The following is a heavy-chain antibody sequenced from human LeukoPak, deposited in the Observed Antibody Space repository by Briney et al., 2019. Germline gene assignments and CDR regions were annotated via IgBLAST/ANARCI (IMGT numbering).Heavy chain of an antibody. V-gene: IGHV1-2*02. CDR3: VRGIAVAGIDY. Sequence: ASVKVSCKASGYTFTGYYLHWVRQAPGQGLEWMGWINPNSGATNYAQKFQGRVTMTRDTSISTAYMELSSLRFDDTAVYYCVRGIAVAGIDYWGQGTLVTVSS. CDR1: GYTFTGYY. D-gene: IGHD6-19*01. J-gene: IGHJ4*02. CDR2: INPNSGAT.